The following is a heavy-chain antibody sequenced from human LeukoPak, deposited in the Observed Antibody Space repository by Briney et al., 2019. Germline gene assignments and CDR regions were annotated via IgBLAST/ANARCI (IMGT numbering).Heavy chain of an antibody. J-gene: IGHJ3*02. CDR3: ARDSLPVDTDDDAFDI. V-gene: IGHV3-74*01. D-gene: IGHD5-18*01. CDR1: GFTFSNYW. CDR2: INSDGSST. Sequence: PGGSLRLSCAASGFTFSNYWMHWVRQAPGKGLMWVSRINSDGSSTSYADSVKGRFTISRDNAKNTLYLQMSSLRAEDTAVYYCARDSLPVDTDDDAFDIWGQGTMVTVSS.